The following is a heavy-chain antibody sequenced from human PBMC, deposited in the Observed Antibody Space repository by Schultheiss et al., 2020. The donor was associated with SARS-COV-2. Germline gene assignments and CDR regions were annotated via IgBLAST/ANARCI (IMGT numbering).Heavy chain of an antibody. CDR1: GFTFSNYW. CDR2: MKGDGSEK. J-gene: IGHJ6*02. D-gene: IGHD3-16*01. V-gene: IGHV3-7*01. CDR3: ARALGGYGMDV. Sequence: GGSLRLSCATSGFTFSNYWMSWVRQASGKGLEWVANMKGDGSEKYYVDSVKGRFTISRDNAKNSLYLQMNSLRAEDTAVYYCARALGGYGMDVWGQGTTVTVSS.